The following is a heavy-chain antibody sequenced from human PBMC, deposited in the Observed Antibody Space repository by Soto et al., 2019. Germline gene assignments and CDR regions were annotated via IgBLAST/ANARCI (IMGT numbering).Heavy chain of an antibody. J-gene: IGHJ5*02. Sequence: TSETLSLTCTVSGGSISSYYWSWIRQPPGKGLAWIGYIYYSGSTNYNPSLKSRVTISVDKSKNQFSLKLSSVTAAEPAVYYCARAGGYDFWSGFGPSKWGVSEYWFDPWGQGTLVTVSS. CDR2: IYYSGST. D-gene: IGHD3-3*01. V-gene: IGHV4-59*01. CDR3: ARAGGYDFWSGFGPSKWGVSEYWFDP. CDR1: GGSISSYY.